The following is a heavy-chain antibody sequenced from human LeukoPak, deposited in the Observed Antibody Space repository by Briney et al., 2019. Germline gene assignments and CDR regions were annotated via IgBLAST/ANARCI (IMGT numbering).Heavy chain of an antibody. V-gene: IGHV3-74*01. D-gene: IGHD4-11*01. CDR3: ARLTITTPFVDY. Sequence: PGGSLRLSCAASGFTFGSYWMHWVRQAPGKGLVWVSGINSDGSSTTYADSVRGRFTISRDNAKNTLYLQMNSLRDEDTAVYYCARLTITTPFVDYWGQGTLVTVSS. CDR1: GFTFGSYW. J-gene: IGHJ4*02. CDR2: INSDGSST.